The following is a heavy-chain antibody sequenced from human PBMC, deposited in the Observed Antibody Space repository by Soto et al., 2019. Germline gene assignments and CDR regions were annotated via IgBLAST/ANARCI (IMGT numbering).Heavy chain of an antibody. CDR3: AHRPRAVGPNPLWFGERSMYYFDY. J-gene: IGHJ4*02. V-gene: IGHV2-5*02. CDR1: GFSLSTSGVG. Sequence: QITLKESGPTLVKPTQTLTLTCTFSGFSLSTSGVGVGWIRQPPGKALEWLALIYWDDDKRYSPSLKSRLTITKDTPKNQVVLTMTNMDPVDTATYYCAHRPRAVGPNPLWFGERSMYYFDYWGQGTLVTVSS. CDR2: IYWDDDK. D-gene: IGHD3-10*01.